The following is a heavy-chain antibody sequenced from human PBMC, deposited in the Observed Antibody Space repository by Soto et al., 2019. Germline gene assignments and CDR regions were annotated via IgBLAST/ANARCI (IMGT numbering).Heavy chain of an antibody. CDR2: IIPIFGTA. J-gene: IGHJ4*02. D-gene: IGHD3-22*01. Sequence: ASVKVSCKASGGTFSSYAISWVRQAPGQGLEWMGGIIPIFGTANYAQKFQGRVTITADESTSTAYMELSSLRSEDTAVYYCARYLLNYDSSGSLYYFDYWGQGAPLTVSS. CDR1: GGTFSSYA. V-gene: IGHV1-69*13. CDR3: ARYLLNYDSSGSLYYFDY.